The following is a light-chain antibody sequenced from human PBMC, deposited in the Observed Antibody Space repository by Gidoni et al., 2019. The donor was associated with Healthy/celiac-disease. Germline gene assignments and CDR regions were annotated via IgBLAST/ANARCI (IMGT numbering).Light chain of an antibody. J-gene: IGKJ4*01. V-gene: IGKV3-11*01. CDR1: QRGSSY. CDR3: KQRSNWPPR. CDR2: DAS. Sequence: IVLTQSPATLSLSPGERATLSCKESQRGSSYLAWYQQKPGQAPRRLIYDASNRATGIPARFSGSGSGTDFTLTISSLEPEDFAVYYCKQRSNWPPRFGGGTKVEIK.